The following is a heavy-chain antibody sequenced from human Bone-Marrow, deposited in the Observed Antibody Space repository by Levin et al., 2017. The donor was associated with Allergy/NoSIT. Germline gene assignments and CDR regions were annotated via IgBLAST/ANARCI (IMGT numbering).Heavy chain of an antibody. J-gene: IGHJ6*02. D-gene: IGHD1-26*01. CDR2: ISYDGSNK. CDR3: AKDSARWELLGGYYCGMDV. CDR1: GFTFSSYG. V-gene: IGHV3-30*18. Sequence: GESLKISCAASGFTFSSYGIHWVRQAPGKGLEWVAVISYDGSNKYYADSVKGRFTISRDNSKNTLYLQMNSLRAEDTAVYYCAKDSARWELLGGYYCGMDVWGQGTTVTVSS.